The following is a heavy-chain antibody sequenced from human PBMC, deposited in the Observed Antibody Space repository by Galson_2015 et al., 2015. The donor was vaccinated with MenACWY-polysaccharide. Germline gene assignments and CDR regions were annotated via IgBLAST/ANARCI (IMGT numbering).Heavy chain of an antibody. Sequence: SVKVSCKASGGTFSSYAISWVRQAPGQRLEWMGWINAGNGNTKYSQKFQGRVTITRDTSASTAYMELSSLRSEDTAVYYCARLPMVRGVVGFPYWGQGTLVTVSS. V-gene: IGHV1-3*01. CDR1: GGTFSSYA. CDR2: INAGNGNT. D-gene: IGHD3-10*01. CDR3: ARLPMVRGVVGFPY. J-gene: IGHJ4*02.